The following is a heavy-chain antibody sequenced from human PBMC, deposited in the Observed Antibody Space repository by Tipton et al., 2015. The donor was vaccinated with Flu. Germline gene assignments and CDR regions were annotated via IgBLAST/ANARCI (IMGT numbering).Heavy chain of an antibody. Sequence: TLSLTCTVSGGSISSSSYHWGWIRQPPGKGLEWIGNIHYSGSTYYNPSLKSRVTISVDTSKNQFSLKLSSVTAADTAVYYCARVGGYSYGPVDPWGQGTLVTVSS. V-gene: IGHV4-39*07. D-gene: IGHD5-18*01. CDR3: ARVGGYSYGPVDP. CDR1: GGSISSSSYH. J-gene: IGHJ5*02. CDR2: IHYSGST.